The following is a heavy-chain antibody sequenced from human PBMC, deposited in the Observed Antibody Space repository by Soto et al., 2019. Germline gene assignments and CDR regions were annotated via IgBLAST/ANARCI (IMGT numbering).Heavy chain of an antibody. D-gene: IGHD1-1*01. J-gene: IGHJ6*02. CDR2: IAYDGINT. CDR3: ARVTPGNNLYYFSGLDV. Sequence: GSLRLSCVASGFNFGTYAIHWVRQAPGKGLQWVALIAYDGINTYYADSVKGRFTISRDNSKNTLHLQMNSLRPEDTGVYFCARVTPGNNLYYFSGLDVWGQGTSVTVSS. V-gene: IGHV3-30-3*01. CDR1: GFNFGTYA.